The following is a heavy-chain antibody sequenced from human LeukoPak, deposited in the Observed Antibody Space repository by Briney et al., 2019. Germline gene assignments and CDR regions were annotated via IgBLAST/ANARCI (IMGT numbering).Heavy chain of an antibody. D-gene: IGHD4-23*01. CDR3: ASGGHVDY. CDR1: GLTFNTFW. Sequence: VGSLRLSCAASGLTFNTFWMSWVRQAPGKGLEWVANIKGDGSEKHYVDTVKGRFTISRDNAENSLYLQMNSLRDEDTAVYYCASGGHVDYCGQGTLVTVSS. CDR2: IKGDGSEK. V-gene: IGHV3-7*02. J-gene: IGHJ4*02.